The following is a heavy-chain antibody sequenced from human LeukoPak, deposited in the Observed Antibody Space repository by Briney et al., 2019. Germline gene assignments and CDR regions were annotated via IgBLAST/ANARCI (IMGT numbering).Heavy chain of an antibody. CDR1: GGSFSDYY. CDR2: INHSGST. D-gene: IGHD3-3*01. CDR3: ASRGHRDFWSGYSDY. V-gene: IGHV4-34*01. J-gene: IGHJ4*02. Sequence: PSETLSLTCAVYGGSFSDYYWSWIRQPPGKGLEWIGEINHSGSTNYNPSLKSRVTISVDTSKNQFSLKLSSVTAADTAVYYCASRGHRDFWSGYSDYWGQGTLVTVSS.